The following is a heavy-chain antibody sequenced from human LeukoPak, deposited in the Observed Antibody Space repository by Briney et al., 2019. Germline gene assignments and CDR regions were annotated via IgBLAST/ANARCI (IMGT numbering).Heavy chain of an antibody. J-gene: IGHJ4*02. V-gene: IGHV4-39*07. D-gene: IGHD2-15*01. CDR1: GGSISSSTYY. CDR3: ARDEVCSGGSCYLGSDY. CDR2: VYKSGST. Sequence: SETLSLTCTVSGGSISSSTYYWGWIRQPPGKEMEWIGNVYKSGSTYYKTSLKSRVTISVDTSKNQFSLKLRSVTAADTAVYYCARDEVCSGGSCYLGSDYWGQGTLVTVSS.